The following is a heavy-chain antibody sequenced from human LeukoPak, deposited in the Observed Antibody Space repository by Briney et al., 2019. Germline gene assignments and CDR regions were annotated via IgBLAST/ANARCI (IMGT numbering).Heavy chain of an antibody. D-gene: IGHD3-10*01. CDR3: ARGSEGSPFDF. V-gene: IGHV3-72*01. Sequence: GGSLRLSCAASGFTFSDHQMDWVRQAPGKGLEWVGRSRNKANSYTTSYAASVQSRFTLSRDDSNNSLYLQMNSLKTEDTAVYYCARGSEGSPFDFWGRGTLVAVSS. CDR2: SRNKANSYTT. J-gene: IGHJ4*02. CDR1: GFTFSDHQ.